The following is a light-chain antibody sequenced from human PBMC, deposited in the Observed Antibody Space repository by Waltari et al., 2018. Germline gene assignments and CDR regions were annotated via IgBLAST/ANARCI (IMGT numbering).Light chain of an antibody. CDR2: DAS. CDR3: QQLNSYPFT. Sequence: DIQLTAYPSLLSASVPDRVTITCRASQGISSFLVWYQQKPGKAPKLLIYDASTLQTGVPSRFSGSASGTEFTLTISSLQPEDFATYYCQQLNSYPFTFGPGTKVDIE. CDR1: QGISSF. J-gene: IGKJ3*01. V-gene: IGKV1-9*01.